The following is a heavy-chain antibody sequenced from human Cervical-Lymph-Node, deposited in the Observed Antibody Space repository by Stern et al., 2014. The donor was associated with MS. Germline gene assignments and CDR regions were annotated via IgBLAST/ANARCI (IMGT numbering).Heavy chain of an antibody. CDR3: ARHASRDTIFGVVYFDY. V-gene: IGHV4-39*01. J-gene: IGHJ4*02. D-gene: IGHD3-3*01. CDR1: GGSISSSSYY. CDR2: IYYSGST. Sequence: QLQLQESGPGLVKPSETLSLTCTVSGGSISSSSYYWGWIRQPPGKGLEWIGRIYYSGSTYYNPSLKSRVTIFVDTSKNQFSLKLSSVTAADTAVYYCARHASRDTIFGVVYFDYWGQGTLVTVSS.